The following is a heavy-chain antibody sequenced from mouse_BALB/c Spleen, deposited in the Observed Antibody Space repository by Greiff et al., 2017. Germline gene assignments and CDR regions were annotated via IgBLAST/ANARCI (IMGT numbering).Heavy chain of an antibody. CDR2: ISSGGSYT. J-gene: IGHJ4*01. V-gene: IGHV5-6-4*01. CDR1: GFTFSSYT. CDR3: TRDRKGHAMDY. Sequence: EVQLVESGGGLVQPGGSLKLSCAASGFTFSSYTMSWVRQTPEKRLEWVATISSGGSYTYYPDSVKGRFTISRDNAKNTLYLQMSSLKSEDTAMYYCTRDRKGHAMDYWGQGTSVTVSS.